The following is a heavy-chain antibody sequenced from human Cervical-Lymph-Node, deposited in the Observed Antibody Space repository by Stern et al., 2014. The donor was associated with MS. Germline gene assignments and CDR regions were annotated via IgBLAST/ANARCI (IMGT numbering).Heavy chain of an antibody. CDR2: ISPKTGSA. D-gene: IGHD1-26*01. V-gene: IGHV1-2*02. Sequence: VQLVESGAEVERPGASVKVSCKASGYTFTAYFLHWVRQAPGQGLEWMGWISPKTGSATYAQNLQDRVTRTRDTSINTGYMEVSSLRSDDTAVYYCARDRGSYSDYWGQGTLGAVSS. J-gene: IGHJ4*02. CDR3: ARDRGSYSDY. CDR1: GYTFTAYF.